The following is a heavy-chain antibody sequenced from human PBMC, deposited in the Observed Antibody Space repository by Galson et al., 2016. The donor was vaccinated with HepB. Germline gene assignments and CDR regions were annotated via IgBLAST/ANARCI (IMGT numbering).Heavy chain of an antibody. CDR2: IYYSGST. D-gene: IGHD3-10*01. CDR1: GGSISSENW. V-gene: IGHV4-4*02. CDR3: ARVSGQVWLGELFGYFDH. J-gene: IGHJ4*02. Sequence: SETLSLTCGVSGGSISSENWWTWVRQSPTKGLEWIGKIYYSGSTIYNPSFKSRVTMSVNKSKNQFSMKLNSVTAADTAVYYCARVSGQVWLGELFGYFDHWGQGILVTVSS.